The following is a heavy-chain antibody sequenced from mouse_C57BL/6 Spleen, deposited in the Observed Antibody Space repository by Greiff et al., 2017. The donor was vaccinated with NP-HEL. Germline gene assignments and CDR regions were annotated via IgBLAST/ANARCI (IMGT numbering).Heavy chain of an antibody. D-gene: IGHD1-1*01. CDR1: GYSITSGYD. Sequence: EVQLQQSGPGMVKPSQSLSLTCTVTGYSITSGYDWHWIRHFPGNKLEWMGYISYSGSTNYNPSLKSRISITHDTAKNHFFLKLNSVTTEATATYYCARVSAITTGVARLSYWYFDVWGTGTTVTVSS. CDR3: ARVSAITTGVARLSYWYFDV. J-gene: IGHJ1*03. V-gene: IGHV3-1*01. CDR2: ISYSGST.